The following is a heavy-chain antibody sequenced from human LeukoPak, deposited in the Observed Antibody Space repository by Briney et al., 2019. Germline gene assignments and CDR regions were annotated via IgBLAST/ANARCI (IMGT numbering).Heavy chain of an antibody. CDR2: IIAIFGTA. CDR3: ARRGVYQRTFDI. J-gene: IGHJ3*02. Sequence: SVKVSCKASGGTFSSYAISWVRQAPGQGLEWMGGIIAIFGTANYAQKFQGRVTIITDESTSTAYMELSSLRSEDTAVYFCARRGVYQRTFDIWGQGTMVIVSS. D-gene: IGHD6-13*01. V-gene: IGHV1-69*05. CDR1: GGTFSSYA.